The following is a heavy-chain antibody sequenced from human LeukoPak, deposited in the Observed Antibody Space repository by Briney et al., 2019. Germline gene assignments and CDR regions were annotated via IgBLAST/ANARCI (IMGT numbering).Heavy chain of an antibody. J-gene: IGHJ6*02. CDR3: ARRNYDFWSDYGLDV. V-gene: IGHV4-59*01. CDR1: GASISSYY. CDR2: IYYVGST. D-gene: IGHD3-3*01. Sequence: SETLSLTCTVSGASISSYYWNWIRQSPGKGLEWIGFIYYVGSTHYSPSLNSRVTMSVDTSKNQISLRLGSVSAADTAIYYCARRNYDFWSDYGLDVWGQGTPVTVSS.